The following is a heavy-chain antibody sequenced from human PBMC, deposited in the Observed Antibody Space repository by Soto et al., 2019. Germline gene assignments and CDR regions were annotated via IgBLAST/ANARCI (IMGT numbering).Heavy chain of an antibody. J-gene: IGHJ5*02. Sequence: ETLSLTCTVSGGSISSSDFYWGWLRQTPGKGLEFIGSMYYSGTTYYNPSLKSRVTISVDTSKNQFTLKLTSVTAADTAVYYCAVVDSTGNWFDPWGEGALVTVSS. CDR2: MYYSGTT. D-gene: IGHD6-25*01. V-gene: IGHV4-39*01. CDR1: GGSISSSDFY. CDR3: AVVDSTGNWFDP.